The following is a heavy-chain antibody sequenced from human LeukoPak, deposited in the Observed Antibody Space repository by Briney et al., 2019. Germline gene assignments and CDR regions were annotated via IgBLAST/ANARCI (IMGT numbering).Heavy chain of an antibody. D-gene: IGHD3-22*01. Sequence: GGSLRLSCAASGFTFSSYWMSWVRQAPGKGLEWVANIKQDGSEKYYVDSVKGRFTISRDNAKNSLYLQMNSLRAEDTAVYYCARGDYCDSSGYSPLDYWGQGALVTVSS. CDR1: GFTFSSYW. V-gene: IGHV3-7*01. CDR3: ARGDYCDSSGYSPLDY. CDR2: IKQDGSEK. J-gene: IGHJ4*02.